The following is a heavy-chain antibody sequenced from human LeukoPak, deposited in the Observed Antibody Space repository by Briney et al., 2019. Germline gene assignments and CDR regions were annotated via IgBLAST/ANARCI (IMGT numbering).Heavy chain of an antibody. Sequence: GGSLRLSCEASGFRFSGYWLNWVRQAPGQGLEWVANINPDGSGKYYVDSVKGRFTISRDDAKNSLYLQMNSLRAEDTAVYYCAGGANWGQGTPVTVPS. CDR2: INPDGSGK. CDR1: GFRFSGYW. CDR3: AGGAN. V-gene: IGHV3-7*04. J-gene: IGHJ4*02.